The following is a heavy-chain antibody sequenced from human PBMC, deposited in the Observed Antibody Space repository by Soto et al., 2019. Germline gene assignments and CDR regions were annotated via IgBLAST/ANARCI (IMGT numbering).Heavy chain of an antibody. V-gene: IGHV3-74*01. D-gene: IGHD2-15*01. CDR1: GFTFSSYW. J-gene: IGHJ4*02. CDR3: AGEVSFYIPCF. CDR2: INSYGYST. Sequence: EVQLVESGGGLVQPGGSLRLSCAASGFTFSSYWMHWVRQAPGKGLVWVSHINSYGYSTTYADSVKGRFTISRDNAKNTLYLQMDSLRAEDTALYYCAGEVSFYIPCFWGQGTLVTVAA.